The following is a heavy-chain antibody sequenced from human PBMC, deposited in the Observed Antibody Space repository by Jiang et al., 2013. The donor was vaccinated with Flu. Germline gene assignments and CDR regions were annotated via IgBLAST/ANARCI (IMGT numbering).Heavy chain of an antibody. Sequence: VQLLESGGGAVQPGTSLRLSCAASEFPFSSYGMHWVRQAPGRGLEWLALVSYDGKDKYYAVSVKGRFTISKDNSKNTLYLEMNNLRPDDTALYHCVKDLGLNRDDYEPVFGSWGQGTLVTVSS. D-gene: IGHD3-16*01. J-gene: IGHJ4*02. CDR2: VSYDGKDK. CDR1: EFPFSSYG. V-gene: IGHV3-30*18. CDR3: VKDLGLNRDDYEPVFGS.